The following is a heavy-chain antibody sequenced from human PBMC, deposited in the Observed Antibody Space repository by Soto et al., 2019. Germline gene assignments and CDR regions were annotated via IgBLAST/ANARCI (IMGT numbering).Heavy chain of an antibody. CDR1: GFTFSSYW. J-gene: IGHJ4*02. CDR2: IKQDGSEK. D-gene: IGHD6-13*01. CDR3: ARGIAAAGTFFDY. V-gene: IGHV3-7*01. Sequence: GGSLRLSCAASGFTFSSYWMSWVRQAPGKGLEWVANIKQDGSEKYYVDSVKGRFTISRDNAKNSRYLQMNSLRAEDTAVYYCARGIAAAGTFFDYWGQGTLVTVSS.